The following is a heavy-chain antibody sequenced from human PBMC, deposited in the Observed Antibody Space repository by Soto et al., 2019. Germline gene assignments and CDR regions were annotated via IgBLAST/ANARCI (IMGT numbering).Heavy chain of an antibody. CDR2: ILFDGNKK. Sequence: PGGSLRLSCSASGFIFSDYAMHWVRQAPGKGMEWVAVILFDGNKKYYADSVKGRFTISRDNSKNTLYLQMNSLRAEDTAVYYCAKDQALAGKIYYYYYGMDFRAQRTTVTVSS. V-gene: IGHV3-30*18. CDR1: GFIFSDYA. J-gene: IGHJ6*02. D-gene: IGHD6-19*01. CDR3: AKDQALAGKIYYYYYGMDF.